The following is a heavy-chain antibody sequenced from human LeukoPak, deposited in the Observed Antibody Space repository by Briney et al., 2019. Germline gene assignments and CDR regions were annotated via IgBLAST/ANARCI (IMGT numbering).Heavy chain of an antibody. J-gene: IGHJ4*02. CDR3: AKEREAYCGGDCYPYFDY. CDR2: ISYDGSNK. Sequence: GGSLRLSCAASGFTFSSYAMHWVRQAPDKGLEWVSLISYDGSNKYYADSVKGRFTISRDNSKNTLYLQMNSLRAEDTAVYYCAKEREAYCGGDCYPYFDYWGQGTLVTVSS. CDR1: GFTFSSYA. V-gene: IGHV3-30-3*01. D-gene: IGHD2-21*02.